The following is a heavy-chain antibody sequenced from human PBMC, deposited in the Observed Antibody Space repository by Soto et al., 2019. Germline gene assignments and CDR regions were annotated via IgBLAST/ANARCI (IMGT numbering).Heavy chain of an antibody. CDR1: GFTFSSYA. Sequence: GGSLRLSCAASGFTFSSYAMSWVRQAPGKGLEWVSAISGSGGSTYYADSVKGRFTISRDNSKNTLYLQMNSLRAEDTAVYYCARTGEPIYSYGFGRYAFDIWGQGTMVTVSS. J-gene: IGHJ3*02. V-gene: IGHV3-23*01. D-gene: IGHD5-18*01. CDR2: ISGSGGST. CDR3: ARTGEPIYSYGFGRYAFDI.